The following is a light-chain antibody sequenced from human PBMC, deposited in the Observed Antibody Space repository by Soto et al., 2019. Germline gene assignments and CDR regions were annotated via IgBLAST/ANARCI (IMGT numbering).Light chain of an antibody. Sequence: DIQMTPSPSTLSASVGDRVTITCRARQSISRWLAWYQQKSGKAPNLLIYKASSLESGDPSRSSGSGSGTEFTLTISSLQPDDSATYYCQQYNSYALTVGGGTKVEIK. CDR1: QSISRW. CDR2: KAS. J-gene: IGKJ4*01. CDR3: QQYNSYALT. V-gene: IGKV1-5*03.